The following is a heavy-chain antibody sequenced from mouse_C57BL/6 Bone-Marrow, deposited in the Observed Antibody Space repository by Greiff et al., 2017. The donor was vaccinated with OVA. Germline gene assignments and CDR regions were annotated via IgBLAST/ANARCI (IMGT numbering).Heavy chain of an antibody. D-gene: IGHD2-1*01. V-gene: IGHV5-9-1*02. CDR2: ISSGGDYI. Sequence: EVKLMESGEGLVKPGGSLKLSCAASGFTFSSYAMSWVRQTPEKRLEWVAYISSGGDYIYYADTVKGGFTISRDNARNTLYLQMSSLKSEDTAMYYCTRDPIYYGNSYAMDYWGQGTSVTVSS. CDR3: TRDPIYYGNSYAMDY. J-gene: IGHJ4*01. CDR1: GFTFSSYA.